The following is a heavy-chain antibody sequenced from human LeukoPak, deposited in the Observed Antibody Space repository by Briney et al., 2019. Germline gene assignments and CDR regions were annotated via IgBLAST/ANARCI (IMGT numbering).Heavy chain of an antibody. CDR2: ISSSSSYI. V-gene: IGHV3-21*01. Sequence: MAGGSLRLTCAASGCTFSSYSMNWVRQAPGMGLEWVSSISSSSSYIYYADSVKGRFTISRDNAKNSLYLQMNSLRAEDTAVYYCARERITMVRGVIGYFDYWGQGTLVTVSS. D-gene: IGHD3-10*01. CDR1: GCTFSSYS. CDR3: ARERITMVRGVIGYFDY. J-gene: IGHJ4*02.